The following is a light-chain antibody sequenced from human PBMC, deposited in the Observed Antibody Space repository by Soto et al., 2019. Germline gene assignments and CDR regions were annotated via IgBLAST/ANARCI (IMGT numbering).Light chain of an antibody. J-gene: IGKJ3*01. CDR3: QRYDSAPLFT. CDR1: QGISDY. Sequence: DIQMTQSPSSLSASVGDRVTITCRASQGISDYLAWYQQKPGKVPKLLIYAASTLRSGVSSRFSGSGSGTDFTLTISSLQPEDVATYYCQRYDSAPLFTFGPGTKVDVK. V-gene: IGKV1-27*01. CDR2: AAS.